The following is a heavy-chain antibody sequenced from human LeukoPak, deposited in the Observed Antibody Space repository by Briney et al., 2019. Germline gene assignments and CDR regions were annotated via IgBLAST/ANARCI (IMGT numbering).Heavy chain of an antibody. D-gene: IGHD4-17*01. CDR3: ARSNVSGDYRGYYFDY. CDR1: GGSISIGGYY. CDR2: IYYSGST. J-gene: IGHJ4*02. Sequence: PSETLSLTCTVSGGSISIGGYYWSWIRQHPGKGLEWIGYIYYSGSTYYNPSLKSRVTISVDTSKNQFSLKLSSVTAADTAVYYCARSNVSGDYRGYYFDYWGQGTLVTVSS. V-gene: IGHV4-31*03.